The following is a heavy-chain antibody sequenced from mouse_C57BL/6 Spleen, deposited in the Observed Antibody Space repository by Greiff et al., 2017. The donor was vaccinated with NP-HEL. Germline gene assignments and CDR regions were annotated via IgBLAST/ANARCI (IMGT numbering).Heavy chain of an antibody. CDR2: IYPRSGNT. CDR3: ARWAMVTTRGYFDY. V-gene: IGHV1-81*01. J-gene: IGHJ2*01. CDR1: GYTFTSYG. D-gene: IGHD2-2*01. Sequence: QVQLKESGAELARPGASVKLSCKASGYTFTSYGISWVKQRTGQGLEWIGEIYPRSGNTYYNEKFKGKATLTADKSSSTAYMELRSLTSEDSAVYFCARWAMVTTRGYFDYWGQGTTLTVSS.